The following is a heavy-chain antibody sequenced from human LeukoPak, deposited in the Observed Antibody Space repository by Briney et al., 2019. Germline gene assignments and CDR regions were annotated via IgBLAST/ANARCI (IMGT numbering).Heavy chain of an antibody. D-gene: IGHD1-26*01. Sequence: GGSLTLSCAASGISVSSNYMNWVRQAPGKGLEWVSVIYSGGSTYYADSVKGRFTISRDNSKNTLYLHMNSLRAEDTAVYYCAKDLRSSADSKMGAADYWGQGTLVTVSS. CDR2: IYSGGST. J-gene: IGHJ4*02. V-gene: IGHV3-53*01. CDR1: GISVSSNY. CDR3: AKDLRSSADSKMGAADY.